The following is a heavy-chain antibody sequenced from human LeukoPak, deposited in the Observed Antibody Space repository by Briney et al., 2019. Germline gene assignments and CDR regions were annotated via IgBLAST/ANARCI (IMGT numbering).Heavy chain of an antibody. D-gene: IGHD2-15*01. CDR3: ARDLSHCSGGSCYSAHFDY. J-gene: IGHJ4*02. Sequence: GGSLRLSCAASGFTFCDYRMHWVPQAPGEGLVWVSRINTDMKSTIYPHSVKGRFTTSRDNARNTLYLKMNSLRAEDTAVYYCARDLSHCSGGSCYSAHFDYWGQGTLVTVSS. V-gene: IGHV3-74*01. CDR1: GFTFCDYR. CDR2: INTDMKST.